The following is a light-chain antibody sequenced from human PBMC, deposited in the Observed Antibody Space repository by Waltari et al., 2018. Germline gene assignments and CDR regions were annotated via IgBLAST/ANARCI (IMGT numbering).Light chain of an antibody. CDR3: EQYDVSVLT. J-gene: IGKJ4*01. CDR2: GAS. Sequence: IVLTQSPDTLSLSPGERATLSCRARQAIGHNFLVWYQQKPGQAPRLLIPGASRRATGVPDRCSGRGSGTDFALTISRLEVEDFAVYYCEQYDVSVLTCGGETKLDIK. V-gene: IGKV3-20*01. CDR1: QAIGHNF.